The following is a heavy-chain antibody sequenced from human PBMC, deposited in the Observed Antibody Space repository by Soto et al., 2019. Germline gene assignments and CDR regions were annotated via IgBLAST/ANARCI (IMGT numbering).Heavy chain of an antibody. CDR2: INQDGSEK. CDR3: SRSLDS. Sequence: PGGSLRLFCAASGFTFSTYWMDWVRQTPGKGLEWVANINQDGSEKNYVDSVKGRFTIYRDNAKNSLYLQMSSLTAEDSALYYCSRSLDSWGQGTLVTVSS. V-gene: IGHV3-7*01. CDR1: GFTFSTYW. J-gene: IGHJ4*02.